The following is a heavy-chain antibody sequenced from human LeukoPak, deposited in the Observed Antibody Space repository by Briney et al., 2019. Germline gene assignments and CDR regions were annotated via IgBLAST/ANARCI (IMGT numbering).Heavy chain of an antibody. CDR1: GFTFSSYA. CDR3: ARDPIGYCSSTSCYWYYYYYGMDV. D-gene: IGHD2-2*01. Sequence: GGSLRLSCAASGFTFSSYAMSWVRQAPGKGLEWVAVISYDGSNKYYADSVKGRFTISRDNSKNTLYLQMNSLRAEDTAVYYCARDPIGYCSSTSCYWYYYYYGMDVWGQGTTVTVSS. CDR2: ISYDGSNK. V-gene: IGHV3-30-3*01. J-gene: IGHJ6*02.